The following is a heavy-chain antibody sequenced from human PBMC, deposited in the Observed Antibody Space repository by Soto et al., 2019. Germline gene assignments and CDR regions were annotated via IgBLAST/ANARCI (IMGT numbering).Heavy chain of an antibody. CDR1: GGTFSSYA. V-gene: IGHV1-69*01. CDR3: ASTSMLPWYFDL. D-gene: IGHD2-8*01. J-gene: IGHJ2*01. Sequence: QVQLVQSGAEVKKPGSSVKVSCKDSGGTFSSYAISCVRQAPGQGLEWMGGIIPVFGTANYAQKFQGRVTITADESTSTAYMELSSLRSEDTAVYYCASTSMLPWYFDLWGRGTLVTVSS. CDR2: IIPVFGTA.